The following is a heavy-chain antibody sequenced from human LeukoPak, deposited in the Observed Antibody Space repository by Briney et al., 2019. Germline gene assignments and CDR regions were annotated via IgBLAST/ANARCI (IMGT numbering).Heavy chain of an antibody. J-gene: IGHJ4*02. Sequence: PSETLSLTCAVYGGSFSGYYWSWIRQPPGKGLEWIGEINHSGSTNYNPSLKSRVTTSVDTSKNQFSLKLSSVTAADTAVYYCARHKRIPYSNRGIDYWGQGTLVTVSS. CDR1: GGSFSGYY. CDR3: ARHKRIPYSNRGIDY. V-gene: IGHV4-34*01. D-gene: IGHD6-13*01. CDR2: INHSGST.